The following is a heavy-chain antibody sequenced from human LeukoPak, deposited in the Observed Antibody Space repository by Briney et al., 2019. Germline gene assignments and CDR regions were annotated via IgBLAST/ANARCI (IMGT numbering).Heavy chain of an antibody. D-gene: IGHD1-26*01. J-gene: IGHJ4*02. CDR1: GYSISSGYY. CDR3: ARDVPGILGHYFDY. V-gene: IGHV4-38-2*02. CDR2: IYQSGSS. Sequence: SETLSLTCTASGYSISSGYYWGWIRQPPGKGLEWIGSIYQSGSSYYNPSLKSRVTISVDTSKNQFSLKLSSVTAADTAVYYCARDVPGILGHYFDYWGQGTLVTVSS.